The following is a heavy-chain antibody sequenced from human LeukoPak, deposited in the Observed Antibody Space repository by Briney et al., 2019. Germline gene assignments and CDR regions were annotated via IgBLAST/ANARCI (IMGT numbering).Heavy chain of an antibody. D-gene: IGHD1-26*01. Sequence: SLRLSCAASGFTFDDYAMHWVRQAPGKGLEWVSGISWNSGSIGYADSVKGRFTISRDNAKNSLYLQMNSLRAEDTALYYCAKDVGATTDAFDIWGQGTMVTVSS. V-gene: IGHV3-9*01. CDR2: ISWNSGSI. J-gene: IGHJ3*02. CDR3: AKDVGATTDAFDI. CDR1: GFTFDDYA.